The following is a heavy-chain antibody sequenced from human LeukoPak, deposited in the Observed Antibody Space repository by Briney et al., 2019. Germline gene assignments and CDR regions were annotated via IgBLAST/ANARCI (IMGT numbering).Heavy chain of an antibody. D-gene: IGHD2-21*02. CDR2: INPSGGST. J-gene: IGHJ5*02. Sequence: ASVKVSCKASGYTFTSYYMHWVRQAPGQGLEWMGIINPSGGSTSYAQKFQGRVTMTRNTSISTAYMELSSLRSEDTALYYCARGRVYCGGDCYSALFPWGQGTLVTVSS. CDR1: GYTFTSYY. V-gene: IGHV1-46*01. CDR3: ARGRVYCGGDCYSALFP.